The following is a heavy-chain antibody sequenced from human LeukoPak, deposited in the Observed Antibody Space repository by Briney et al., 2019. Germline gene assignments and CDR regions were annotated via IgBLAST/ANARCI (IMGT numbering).Heavy chain of an antibody. CDR2: IYYSGST. CDR1: GGSISSYY. V-gene: IGHV4-59*12. J-gene: IGHJ6*02. D-gene: IGHD3-9*01. CDR3: ARAYDILTGDYGMNV. Sequence: PSETLSLTCTVSGGSISSYYWSWIRQPPGKGLEWIGYIYYSGSTNYNPSLKSRVTISVDTSKNQFSPKLSSVTAADTAVYYCARAYDILTGDYGMNVWGQGTTVTVSS.